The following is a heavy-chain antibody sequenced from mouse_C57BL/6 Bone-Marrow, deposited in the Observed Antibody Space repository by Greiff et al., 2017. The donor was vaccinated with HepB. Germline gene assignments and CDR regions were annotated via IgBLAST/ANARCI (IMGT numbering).Heavy chain of an antibody. Sequence: QVQLKESGPELVKPGASVKISCKASGYAFSSSWMNWVKQRPGKGLEWIGRIYPGDGDTNYNGKFKGKATLTADKSSSTAYMKLSSLTSEDSAVYCCARWGLNGYFDCWGQGTTLTVSS. V-gene: IGHV1-82*01. J-gene: IGHJ2*01. CDR2: IYPGDGDT. CDR3: ARWGLNGYFDC. CDR1: GYAFSSSW. D-gene: IGHD1-3*01.